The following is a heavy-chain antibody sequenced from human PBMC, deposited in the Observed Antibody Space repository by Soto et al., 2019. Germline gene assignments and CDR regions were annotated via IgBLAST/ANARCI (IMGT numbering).Heavy chain of an antibody. J-gene: IGHJ4*02. Sequence: GGSLRLSCAASGFTFSSYGMHWVRQAPGKGLQWVAVIWHDGNNKYYADSVKGRFTISRDNSKNTLYLQMSSLRAEDTAVYYCVKEERNWNYYFDYWGQGTLVTVSS. CDR2: IWHDGNNK. CDR3: VKEERNWNYYFDY. CDR1: GFTFSSYG. D-gene: IGHD1-7*01. V-gene: IGHV3-33*06.